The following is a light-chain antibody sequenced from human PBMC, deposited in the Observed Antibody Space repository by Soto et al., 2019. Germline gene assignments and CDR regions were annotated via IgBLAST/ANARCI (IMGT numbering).Light chain of an antibody. CDR2: EVS. Sequence: QSALTQPASVSGSPGQSITISCTGTSSDVGSYNLVSWYQQHPGKAPKLMIYEVSKRPSGVSNRFSGSKSGNTASLTISGLQAEDESDYFCCSYSGSRVFGGRTKVTVL. V-gene: IGLV2-23*02. J-gene: IGLJ2*01. CDR1: SSDVGSYNL. CDR3: CSYSGSRV.